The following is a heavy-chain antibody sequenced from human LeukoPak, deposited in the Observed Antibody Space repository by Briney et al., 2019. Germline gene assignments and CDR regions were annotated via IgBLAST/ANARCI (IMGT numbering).Heavy chain of an antibody. D-gene: IGHD4-11*01. CDR2: ISTSKGDT. J-gene: IGHJ4*02. V-gene: IGHV1-18*01. CDR1: GYTFTTHG. Sequence: ASVKVSCKTSGYTFTTHGISWVRQAPGQGLEWMGWISTSKGDTNYAQKFNGRLTMTTDGSTSTAYMELRSLSSDDTAVYYCARDWPTVITDYWGQGTLVTVSS. CDR3: ARDWPTVITDY.